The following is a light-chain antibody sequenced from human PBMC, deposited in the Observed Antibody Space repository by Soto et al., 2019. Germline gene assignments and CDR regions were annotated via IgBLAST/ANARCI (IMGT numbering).Light chain of an antibody. CDR2: GAS. V-gene: IGKV3-15*01. CDR1: HRVSSN. Sequence: EIVMTQSLATLSVSPGEIATLSCRASHRVSSNLAWYQQRPGQAPRLLIYGASTRAPGIPARFSGSGSGTEFTLTLSSLQSEDFAVYYCQQYNNWPITFGQGTRLEIK. CDR3: QQYNNWPIT. J-gene: IGKJ5*01.